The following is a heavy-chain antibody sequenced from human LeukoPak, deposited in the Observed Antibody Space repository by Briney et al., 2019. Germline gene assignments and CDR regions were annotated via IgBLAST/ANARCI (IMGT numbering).Heavy chain of an antibody. J-gene: IGHJ4*02. Sequence: GGSLRLSCAATGFTFDDYAMHWVRHSPGRGLEWVSGISWNSGSIDYAASVRGRFTISRDNANNSLYLQMNSLRPADSDLYYCAKGTGRYWTFFDDWGQGTLVTVSS. V-gene: IGHV3-9*01. D-gene: IGHD1-26*01. CDR1: GFTFDDYA. CDR3: AKGTGRYWTFFDD. CDR2: ISWNSGSI.